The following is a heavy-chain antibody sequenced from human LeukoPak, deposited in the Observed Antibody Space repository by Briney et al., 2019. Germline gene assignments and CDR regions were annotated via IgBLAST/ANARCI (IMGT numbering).Heavy chain of an antibody. CDR2: IYYSGST. Sequence: SETLSLTCTVSGGSISSYYWSWIRQPPGKGLEWIGYIYYSGSTNYNPSLKSRVTISVDTSKNQFSLKLSSVTAADTAVYYCARGPSPKSRIAVAGNWFDPWGQGTLVTVSS. V-gene: IGHV4-59*12. D-gene: IGHD6-19*01. J-gene: IGHJ5*02. CDR3: ARGPSPKSRIAVAGNWFDP. CDR1: GGSISSYY.